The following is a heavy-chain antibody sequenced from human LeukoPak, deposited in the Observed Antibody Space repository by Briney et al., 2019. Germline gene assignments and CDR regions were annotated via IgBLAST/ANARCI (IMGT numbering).Heavy chain of an antibody. CDR1: GYTFTGYY. CDR3: ARSHGGITIRNWFDP. D-gene: IGHD3-3*01. Sequence: ASVKVSCKASGYTFTGYYMHWVRQAPGQGREWMGWINPNSGGTNYAQKFQGRVTMTRDTSISTAYMELNRLRSDDTAVYYCARSHGGITIRNWFDPWGQGTLVTVSS. CDR2: INPNSGGT. V-gene: IGHV1-2*02. J-gene: IGHJ5*02.